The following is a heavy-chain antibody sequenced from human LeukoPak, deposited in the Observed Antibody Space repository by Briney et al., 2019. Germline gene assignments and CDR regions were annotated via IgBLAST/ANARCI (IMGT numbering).Heavy chain of an antibody. J-gene: IGHJ3*02. CDR3: ARTFYYESSDYYYYAFDI. Sequence: SDTLSLTCTVAGGSISSYYWTWIRQPPGKGLELIGYAYYAGRTTYNPSLKRRVTISVDTSKNQFSLKLSSVTAADTAVYYCARTFYYESSDYYYYAFDIWGQGTMVTVSS. D-gene: IGHD3-22*01. CDR2: AYYAGRT. CDR1: GGSISSYY. V-gene: IGHV4-59*07.